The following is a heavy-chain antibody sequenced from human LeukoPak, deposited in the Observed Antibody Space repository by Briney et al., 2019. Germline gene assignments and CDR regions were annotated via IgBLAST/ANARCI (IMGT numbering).Heavy chain of an antibody. J-gene: IGHJ5*02. D-gene: IGHD1-7*01. CDR3: ARSSNWNYVEFDP. V-gene: IGHV1-2*02. CDR1: GYTFTGYY. CDR2: INPNSGGT. Sequence: ASVTVSFKASGYTFTGYYMHWVRQAPGQGGEWMGWINPNSGGTNYAQKFQGRVTMTRDTSISTAYMELSRLRSDDTAVYYCARSSNWNYVEFDPWGQGTLVTVSS.